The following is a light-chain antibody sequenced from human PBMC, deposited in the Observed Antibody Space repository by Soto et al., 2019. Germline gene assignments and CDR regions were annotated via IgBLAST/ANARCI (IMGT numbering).Light chain of an antibody. CDR2: DAS. Sequence: DIQMTQSPSTLSASVGDRVTITCRASQSIGTWLAGYQQKPGKAPKLLIFDASSLERGVPSSFSGSGSGTEFTLTISSLQTDDFANYFCQQYNSYRTFGPGTQVAIK. CDR3: QQYNSYRT. CDR1: QSIGTW. J-gene: IGKJ1*01. V-gene: IGKV1-5*01.